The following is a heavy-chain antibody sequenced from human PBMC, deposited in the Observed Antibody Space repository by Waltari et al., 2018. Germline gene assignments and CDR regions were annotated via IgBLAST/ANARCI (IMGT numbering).Heavy chain of an antibody. CDR3: ARTKRSSSSPYYYYGMDV. J-gene: IGHJ6*02. Sequence: QVQLQQWGAGLLKPSETLSLTCAVYGGSFSGYYWSWIRQPPGKGLEGIGEINHSGSTNYNPSLKSRVTISVDTSKNQFSLKPSSVTAADTAVYYCARTKRSSSSPYYYYGMDVWGQGTTVTVSS. CDR2: INHSGST. CDR1: GGSFSGYY. D-gene: IGHD6-6*01. V-gene: IGHV4-34*01.